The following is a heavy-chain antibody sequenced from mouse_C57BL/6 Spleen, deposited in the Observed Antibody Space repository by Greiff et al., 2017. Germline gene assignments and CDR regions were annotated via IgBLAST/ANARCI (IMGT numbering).Heavy chain of an antibody. CDR1: GYTFTSYD. CDR3: ARRDAFAY. Sequence: VQRVESGPELVKPGASVKLSCKASGYTFTSYDINWVKQRPGQGLEWIGWIYPRDGSTKYNEKFKGKATLTVDTSSSTAYMELHSLTSEDSAVYFCARRDAFAYWGQGTLVTVSA. CDR2: IYPRDGST. V-gene: IGHV1-85*01. J-gene: IGHJ3*01.